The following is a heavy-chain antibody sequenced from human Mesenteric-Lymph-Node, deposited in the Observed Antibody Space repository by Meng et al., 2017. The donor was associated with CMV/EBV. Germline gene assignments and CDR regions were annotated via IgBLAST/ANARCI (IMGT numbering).Heavy chain of an antibody. Sequence: FSSYAISWGRQAPGQGLEWMGGIIPILGIANYAQKFQGRVTITADKSTSTAYMELSSLRSEDTAVYYCARAGYDFWSGYSIFNWFDPWGQGTLVTVSS. CDR2: IIPILGIA. CDR1: FSSYA. CDR3: ARAGYDFWSGYSIFNWFDP. V-gene: IGHV1-69*10. D-gene: IGHD3-3*01. J-gene: IGHJ5*02.